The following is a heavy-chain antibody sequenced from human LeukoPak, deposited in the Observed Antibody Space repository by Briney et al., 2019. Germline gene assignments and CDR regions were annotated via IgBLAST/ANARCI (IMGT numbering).Heavy chain of an antibody. CDR2: ISGSGGST. CDR3: VEVSGGTTNSHPDS. J-gene: IGHJ4*02. D-gene: IGHD1-14*01. Sequence: PGGSLRLSCSATGFTFSTYAMHWVRQAPGKGLEYVSAISGSGGSTYYADSLKGRFTISRDNSKNTLDLQMSSLRPEDTAAYYCVEVSGGTTNSHPDSWGQGTLVTVSS. V-gene: IGHV3-64D*09. CDR1: GFTFSTYA.